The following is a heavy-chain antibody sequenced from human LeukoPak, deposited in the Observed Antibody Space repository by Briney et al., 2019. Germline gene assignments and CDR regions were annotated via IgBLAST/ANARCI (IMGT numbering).Heavy chain of an antibody. CDR2: INPNSGGT. D-gene: IGHD6-13*01. J-gene: IGHJ4*02. CDR3: ARALPAAGPTFDY. CDR1: GYTFTGYF. Sequence: ASVKVSCKASGYTFTGYFMHWVRQAPGQGLEWMGWINPNSGGTNYAQKFQGRVTMARDTSISTAYMEPSRLRSDDTAVYYCARALPAAGPTFDYWGQGTLVTVSS. V-gene: IGHV1-2*02.